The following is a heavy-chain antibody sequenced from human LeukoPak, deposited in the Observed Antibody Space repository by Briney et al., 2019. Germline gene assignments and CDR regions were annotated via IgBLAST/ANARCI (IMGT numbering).Heavy chain of an antibody. CDR2: IYPGDSDT. CDR3: ARPHFDSSGYEFDY. V-gene: IGHV5-51*01. CDR1: GYRFTNYW. Sequence: GESLKISCKGSGYRFTNYWISWVRQMPGKGLEWMGIIYPGDSDTRYSPSFQGQVTISVDRSITTAYLQWSSLKASGTAIYFCARPHFDSSGYEFDYWGQGTLVTVSS. J-gene: IGHJ4*02. D-gene: IGHD3-22*01.